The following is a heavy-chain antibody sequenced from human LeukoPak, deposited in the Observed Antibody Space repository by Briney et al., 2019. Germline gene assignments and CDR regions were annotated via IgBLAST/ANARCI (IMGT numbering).Heavy chain of an antibody. CDR1: GFTFNNYG. J-gene: IGHJ3*02. V-gene: IGHV3-33*01. Sequence: PGRSLRLSCAASGFTFNNYGMHWVRQAPGKGLEWVALIWYDGNNKYYGDSVKGRFTISRDNSKNTLYLQMNSLRAEDTAVYYCARGRFGELSVATFDIWGQGTMVTVSS. D-gene: IGHD3-10*01. CDR2: IWYDGNNK. CDR3: ARGRFGELSVATFDI.